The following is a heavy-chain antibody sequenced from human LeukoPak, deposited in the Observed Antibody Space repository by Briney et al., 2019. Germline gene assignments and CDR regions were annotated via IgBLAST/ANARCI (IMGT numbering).Heavy chain of an antibody. J-gene: IGHJ4*02. Sequence: SVKVSCKASGGTFSSYAISWVRQAPGQRLEWMGRIIPIFGTANYAQKFQGRVTITTDESTSTAYMELSSLRSEDTAVYYCARETVTTDGDFDYWRQGTLVTVSS. V-gene: IGHV1-69*05. CDR1: GGTFSSYA. D-gene: IGHD4-11*01. CDR2: IIPIFGTA. CDR3: ARETVTTDGDFDY.